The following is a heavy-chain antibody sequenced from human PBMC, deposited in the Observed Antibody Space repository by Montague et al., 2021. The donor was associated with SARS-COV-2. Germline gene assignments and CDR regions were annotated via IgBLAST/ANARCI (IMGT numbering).Heavy chain of an antibody. CDR2: INHGGST. J-gene: IGHJ6*03. CDR1: GTSFSGYY. Sequence: SETLSLTCAVHGTSFSGYYWNWIRQPPGKRLEWIGEINHGGSTKYSPSLKSRLTISADTSKNQFSLKLTSVAAADKAVYYCARLHDGVVPPPILGVGTYYTYYYMDVWRRGATV. D-gene: IGHD3-10*01. CDR3: ARLHDGVVPPPILGVGTYYTYYYMDV. V-gene: IGHV4-34*01.